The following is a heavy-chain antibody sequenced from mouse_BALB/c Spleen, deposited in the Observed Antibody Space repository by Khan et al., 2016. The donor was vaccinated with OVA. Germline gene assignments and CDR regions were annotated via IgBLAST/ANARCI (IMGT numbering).Heavy chain of an antibody. CDR1: GFTFSTYG. CDR3: TRLAYYYNSEGFAY. CDR2: LSSGGSYT. D-gene: IGHD1-1*01. V-gene: IGHV5-6*01. Sequence: EVELVESGGDLVKPGGSLKLSCAASGFTFSTYGMSWVRQTPDKRLEWVAALSSGGSYTYYPDSVKGRFIISRDNAKNTLYLQMSSLKSEDTAMYYCTRLAYYYNSEGFAYWGKGTLVTVSA. J-gene: IGHJ3*01.